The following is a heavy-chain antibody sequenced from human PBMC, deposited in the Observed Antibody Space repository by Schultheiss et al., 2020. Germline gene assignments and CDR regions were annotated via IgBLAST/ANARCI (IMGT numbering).Heavy chain of an antibody. V-gene: IGHV2-5*08. CDR2: IYWDGDK. J-gene: IGHJ3*01. CDR1: GGSISTYYW. Sequence: TLSLTCTVSGGSISTYYWSWIRQPPGRALEWLALIYWDGDKRYSPSLKSRLTITKDSSKNQVVLTMTNMDPVDTATYYCAHRDDAFDVWGQGTMVTVSS. CDR3: AHRDDAFDV.